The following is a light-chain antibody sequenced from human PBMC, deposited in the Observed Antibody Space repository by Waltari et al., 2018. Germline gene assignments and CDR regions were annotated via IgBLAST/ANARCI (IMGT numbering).Light chain of an antibody. Sequence: EIVLTQSPGTLSLSPGERATLSCRASQSVSSSYLARYQHKPGKAPRLLIYGASSRPTGIPDRFSGSGSGTDFTLTISRLEPEDFAVYYCQQYGSSPWTFGQGTKVEIK. CDR2: GAS. CDR1: QSVSSSY. J-gene: IGKJ1*01. CDR3: QQYGSSPWT. V-gene: IGKV3-20*01.